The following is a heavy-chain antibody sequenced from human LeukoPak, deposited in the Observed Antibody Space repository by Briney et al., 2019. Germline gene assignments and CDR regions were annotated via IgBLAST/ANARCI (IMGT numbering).Heavy chain of an antibody. J-gene: IGHJ4*02. Sequence: GGSLRLSCAASGFTFSSYSMNWVRQAPGKGLEWVSYISSSSSTIYYADSVKGRFTISRDNAKNSLYLQMNSLRAEDTAVYYCAKDAPGAAAGTDYWGQGTLVTVSS. CDR1: GFTFSSYS. D-gene: IGHD6-13*01. CDR3: AKDAPGAAAGTDY. CDR2: ISSSSSTI. V-gene: IGHV3-48*04.